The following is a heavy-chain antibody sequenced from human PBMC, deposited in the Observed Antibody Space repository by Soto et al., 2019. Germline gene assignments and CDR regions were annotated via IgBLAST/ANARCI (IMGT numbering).Heavy chain of an antibody. CDR2: IIPMFGIP. CDR3: ARGGTSGWLKGAYDV. CDR1: GGTLNKDA. J-gene: IGHJ3*01. D-gene: IGHD6-19*01. Sequence: QVQLVQSGAEVKKPGSSVKVSCRASGGTLNKDATTWVRRAPGQGLEWLGGIIPMFGIPDYPQKFQGRVTITADDSTNTSHMELNSLTSDDTAVYYCARGGTSGWLKGAYDVWGQGTMVTVSS. V-gene: IGHV1-69*01.